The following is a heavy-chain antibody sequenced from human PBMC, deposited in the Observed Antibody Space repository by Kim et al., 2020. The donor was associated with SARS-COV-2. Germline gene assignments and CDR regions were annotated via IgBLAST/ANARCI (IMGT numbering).Heavy chain of an antibody. J-gene: IGHJ4*02. CDR3: ARETGY. D-gene: IGHD3-10*01. CDR2: PICGTA. Sequence: PICGTANYAQKFQGRVTITADESTSTAYMELSSLRSEDTAVYYCARETGYWGQGTLVTVSS. V-gene: IGHV1-69*01.